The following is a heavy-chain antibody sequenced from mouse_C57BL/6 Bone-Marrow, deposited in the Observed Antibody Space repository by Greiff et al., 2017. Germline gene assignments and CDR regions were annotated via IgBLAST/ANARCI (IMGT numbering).Heavy chain of an antibody. J-gene: IGHJ3*01. D-gene: IGHD2-1*01. V-gene: IGHV1-54*01. CDR1: GYAFTNYL. CDR2: INPGSGGT. CDR3: ARNVYYGNFGGFAY. Sequence: QVQLQQSGAELVRPGTSVKVSCKASGYAFTNYLIEWVKQRPGQGLEWIGVINPGSGGTNYNEKFKGKATLTADKSSSTAYMQLSSLTSEDSAVYFCARNVYYGNFGGFAYWGQGTLVTVSA.